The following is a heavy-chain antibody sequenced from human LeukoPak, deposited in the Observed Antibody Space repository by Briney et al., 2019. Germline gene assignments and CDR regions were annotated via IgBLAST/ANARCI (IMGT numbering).Heavy chain of an antibody. CDR3: ARGLDDGKTGDDY. CDR1: GFTFSDYS. CDR2: ISTRSSYI. J-gene: IGHJ4*02. Sequence: GGSLRLSCAASGFTFSDYSMNWVRQAPGKGLEWVSSISTRSSYIYYADSVKGRFTISRDNAKNSLYLQMNSLRAEDTAVYYCARGLDDGKTGDDYWGQGTLVTVSS. V-gene: IGHV3-21*01. D-gene: IGHD7-27*01.